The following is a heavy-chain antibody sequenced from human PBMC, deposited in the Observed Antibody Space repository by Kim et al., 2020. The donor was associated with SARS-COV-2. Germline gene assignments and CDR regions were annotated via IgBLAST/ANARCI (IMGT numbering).Heavy chain of an antibody. V-gene: IGHV3-13*01. Sequence: GGSLRLSCAASGFTFNSYDMHWVRQVTGKGLEWVSGIDDTGTYTAYPDSVKGRFTVSRENARDSLYLQMNSLRAGDTAVYYCARQFKSWNGNFQYYYGLDVWGQGTTVTVSS. CDR2: IDDTGTYT. D-gene: IGHD1-1*01. J-gene: IGHJ6*02. CDR1: GFTFNSYD. CDR3: ARQFKSWNGNFQYYYGLDV.